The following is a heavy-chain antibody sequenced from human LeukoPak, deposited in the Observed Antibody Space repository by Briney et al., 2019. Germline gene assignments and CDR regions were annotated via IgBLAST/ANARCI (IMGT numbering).Heavy chain of an antibody. CDR3: ARIAVAGLRSRSTFDY. J-gene: IGHJ4*02. V-gene: IGHV3-30*04. D-gene: IGHD6-19*01. CDR1: GFTFSSYA. CDR2: ISYDGSNK. Sequence: GGSLRLSCAASGFTFSSYAMHWVRQAPGKGLEWVAVISYDGSNKYYADSVKGRFTISRDNSKNTLYLRMNSLRAEDTAVYYCARIAVAGLRSRSTFDYWGQGTLVTVSS.